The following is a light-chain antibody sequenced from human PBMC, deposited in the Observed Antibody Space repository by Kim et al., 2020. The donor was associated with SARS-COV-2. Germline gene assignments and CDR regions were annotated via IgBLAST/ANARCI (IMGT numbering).Light chain of an antibody. V-gene: IGKV3-20*01. CDR2: GAS. CDR3: QQYDSSSRWT. J-gene: IGKJ1*01. CDR1: QSVSGTY. Sequence: PGERATLSCRARQSVSGTYLAWYQQKPGQAPRLLIYGASSRATGIPDRFSGSGSGTDFTLTINRLEPEDFAVYYCQQYDSSSRWTFGQGTKVDIK.